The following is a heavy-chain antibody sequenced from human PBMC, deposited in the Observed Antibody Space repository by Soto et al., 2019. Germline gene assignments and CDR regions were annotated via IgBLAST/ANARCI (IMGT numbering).Heavy chain of an antibody. CDR3: VHPPPHFAWLPRGDY. J-gene: IGHJ4*02. CDR2: ISGTGRTT. D-gene: IGHD3-9*01. V-gene: IGHV3-23*01. CDR1: GFTFSSYA. Sequence: EGQLLESGGGLVQPGGSLRLSCAASGFTFSSYAMSWVRQTPAQGLEWVSTISGTGRTTYYADSVKGRFTISRDNSKNTLYLQMNSLRAEDTAVYYCVHPPPHFAWLPRGDYWGRGTLVSVSS.